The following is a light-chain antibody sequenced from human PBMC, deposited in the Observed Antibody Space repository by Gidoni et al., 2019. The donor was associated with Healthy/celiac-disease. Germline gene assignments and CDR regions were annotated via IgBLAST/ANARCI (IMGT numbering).Light chain of an antibody. CDR2: LGS. J-gene: IGKJ1*01. CDR1: PSLLLSNGYNY. Sequence: DVVMTQSPLSLPVTPGEPDPISCMSSPSLLLSNGYNYLDWYLQKPGQSQQLLVYLGSIRASGVTDGLSGRGSGTDFTLQLSRVEAEDVKVYYCMQALQTPPTFGQGTKVEIK. CDR3: MQALQTPPT. V-gene: IGKV2-28*01.